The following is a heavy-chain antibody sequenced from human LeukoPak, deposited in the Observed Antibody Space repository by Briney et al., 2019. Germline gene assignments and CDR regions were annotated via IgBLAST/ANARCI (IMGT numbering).Heavy chain of an antibody. CDR2: INTNTGNP. J-gene: IGHJ6*02. CDR3: ARDQAPFHYYDSSGYKDYYYYYGMDV. CDR1: GYTFTSYA. V-gene: IGHV7-4-1*02. Sequence: ASVKVSCKASGYTFTSYAMNWVRQAPGQGLEWMGWINTNTGNPTYAQGFTGRFVFSLDTSVSTAYLQISSLKAEDTAVYYCARDQAPFHYYDSSGYKDYYYYYGMDVWGQGTTVTVSS. D-gene: IGHD3-22*01.